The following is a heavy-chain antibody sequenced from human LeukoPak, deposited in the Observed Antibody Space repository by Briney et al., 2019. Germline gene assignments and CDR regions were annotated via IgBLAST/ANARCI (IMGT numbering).Heavy chain of an antibody. CDR3: ARERQLDPLSFDY. D-gene: IGHD6-13*01. CDR2: ISSSSSTI. CDR1: GFTFSSYS. J-gene: IGHJ4*02. Sequence: GGSLRLSCAASGFTFSSYSMNWVRQAPGKGLEWVSYISSSSSTIYYADSVKGRFTVSRDNAKNSLYLQMNSLRAEDTAVYYCARERQLDPLSFDYWGQGTLVTVSS. V-gene: IGHV3-48*01.